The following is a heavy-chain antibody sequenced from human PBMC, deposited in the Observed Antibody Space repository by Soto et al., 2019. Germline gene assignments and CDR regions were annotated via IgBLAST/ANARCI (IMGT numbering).Heavy chain of an antibody. V-gene: IGHV1-69*12. Sequence: QVQLVQSGAEVKKPGSSVKVSCKASGGTFSSYAISWVRQAPGQGLEWMGGIIPIFGTANYGQKFQGRVTITADESTSTAYMELSSLRSEDTAVYYCAFRLGSGTYGEDAFDIWGQGTMVTVSS. D-gene: IGHD1-26*01. J-gene: IGHJ3*02. CDR1: GGTFSSYA. CDR2: IIPIFGTA. CDR3: AFRLGSGTYGEDAFDI.